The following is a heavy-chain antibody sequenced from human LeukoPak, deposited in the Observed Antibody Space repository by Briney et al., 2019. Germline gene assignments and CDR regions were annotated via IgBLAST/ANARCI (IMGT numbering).Heavy chain of an antibody. J-gene: IGHJ4*02. V-gene: IGHV1-69*04. CDR2: IIPIVAVP. D-gene: IGHD3-10*01. CDR3: ARVYRFGELFFDF. Sequence: SVKVSCKASGGSFSSYAITWVRQAPGQGPEWMGRIIPIVAVPDYAQKFQGRVTISADTPMKTAYMELTSLRSVDTAVYYCARVYRFGELFFDFWGQGTLVTVSS. CDR1: GGSFSSYA.